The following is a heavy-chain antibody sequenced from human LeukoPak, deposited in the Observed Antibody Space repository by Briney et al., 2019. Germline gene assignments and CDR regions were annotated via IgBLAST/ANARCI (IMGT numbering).Heavy chain of an antibody. CDR1: GFTFSRHA. D-gene: IGHD5-18*01. CDR2: ISHDGNNK. J-gene: IGHJ4*02. V-gene: IGHV3-30-3*01. CDR3: ARGDSVQLWLNMGDY. Sequence: PGRSLRLSCAASGFTFSRHAMNWVRQVPGKGLEWLAVISHDGNNKYYADSVKGRFTVSRDNSKNTLYLQVNDLRVGDMAVYYCARGDSVQLWLNMGDYWGQGALVAVSS.